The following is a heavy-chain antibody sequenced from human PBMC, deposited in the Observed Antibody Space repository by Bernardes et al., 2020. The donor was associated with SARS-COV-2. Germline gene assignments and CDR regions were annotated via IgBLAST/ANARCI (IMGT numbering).Heavy chain of an antibody. CDR1: GFSFNTYA. D-gene: IGHD4-17*01. Sequence: GGSLRLSCAASGFSFNTYAMRWVRQTPGKGLDWVALISFDGSNQYYADSIKGRFTISRDNSKNTLYLQMNSLRPEDTAVYYCARDWDYGESGYYYGVDVWGQGTTVTVSS. CDR3: ARDWDYGESGYYYGVDV. CDR2: ISFDGSNQ. J-gene: IGHJ6*02. V-gene: IGHV3-30-3*01.